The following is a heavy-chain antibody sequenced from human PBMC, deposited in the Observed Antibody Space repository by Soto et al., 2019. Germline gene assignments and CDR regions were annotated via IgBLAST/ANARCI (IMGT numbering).Heavy chain of an antibody. Sequence: PGGSLRLSCAASGFTFSSYSMNWVRQAPGKGLEWVSSISSSSSYIYYADSVKGRFTISRDNAKNSLYLQMNSLRAEDTAVYYCARAGEVSFFGGSLYCYYMAVWGKGTTVTVSS. J-gene: IGHJ6*03. CDR2: ISSSSSYI. V-gene: IGHV3-21*01. D-gene: IGHD3-16*01. CDR3: ARAGEVSFFGGSLYCYYMAV. CDR1: GFTFSSYS.